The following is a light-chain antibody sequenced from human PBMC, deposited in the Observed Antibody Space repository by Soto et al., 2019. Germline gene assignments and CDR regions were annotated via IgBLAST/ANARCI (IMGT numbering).Light chain of an antibody. CDR3: QQSYSTPWT. J-gene: IGKJ1*01. CDR2: GVS. Sequence: DIQMMQSPSSLSASVGDRVTITCRASQSVRTYLNWYQQKPGKAPNLLIYGVSTLHSGVPSRFSGAGSGTDFTLTISSLQPEDFASYYCQQSYSTPWTFDPGTKVEIK. V-gene: IGKV1-39*01. CDR1: QSVRTY.